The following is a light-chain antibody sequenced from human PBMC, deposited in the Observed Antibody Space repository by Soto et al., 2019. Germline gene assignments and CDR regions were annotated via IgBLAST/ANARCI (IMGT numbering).Light chain of an antibody. CDR2: AAS. CDR1: QSISNH. Sequence: DIQMTQSPSSLSASVEDRVIITCRASQSISNHLNWYQQKPGKAPKLLIFAASSLQSGVPSRFSGSGSGTDFTLTIRSLQPEDFATYYCQQSYSTPLTFGGGTKV. V-gene: IGKV1-39*01. CDR3: QQSYSTPLT. J-gene: IGKJ4*01.